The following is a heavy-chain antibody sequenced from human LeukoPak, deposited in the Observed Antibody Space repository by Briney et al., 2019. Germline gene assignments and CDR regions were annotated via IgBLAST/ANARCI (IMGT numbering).Heavy chain of an antibody. J-gene: IGHJ3*02. CDR1: GYTFTGYY. CDR2: INPNSGGT. Sequence: ASVTVSCKASGYTFTGYYMHWVRQAPGQGLEGMGWINPNSGGTNYAQKFQGRVTITRDTSISTAYMELSRLRSDDTAVYYCARSRSLGDAFDIWGQGTVVTVSS. CDR3: ARSRSLGDAFDI. V-gene: IGHV1-2*02.